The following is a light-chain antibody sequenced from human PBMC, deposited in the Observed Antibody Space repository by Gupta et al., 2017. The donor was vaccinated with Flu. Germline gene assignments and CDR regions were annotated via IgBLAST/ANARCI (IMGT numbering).Light chain of an antibody. CDR3: SSYTSTSTFYV. CDR1: SSDVGGSDY. J-gene: IGLJ1*01. Sequence: QSALTQPASVSGSPGQSITISCTGTSSDVGGSDYVSWYQKHPGKAPKLIILDVSNRPSGVSSRFSGSKSGNTASLTISGLQAEDETDYYCSSYTSTSTFYVFGSGTKVTVL. V-gene: IGLV2-14*03. CDR2: DVS.